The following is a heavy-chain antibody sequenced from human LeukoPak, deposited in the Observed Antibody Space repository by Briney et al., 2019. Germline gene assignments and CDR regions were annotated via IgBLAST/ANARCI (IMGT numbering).Heavy chain of an antibody. V-gene: IGHV3-30-3*01. D-gene: IGHD6-6*01. CDR2: ISYDGSNK. CDR1: GFTFSSYA. J-gene: IGHJ4*02. Sequence: PGGSLRLSCAASGFTFSSYAMHWVRQAPGKGLEWVAVISYDGSNKYYADSVKGRFTISRDNSKNTLYLQMNSLRAEDTAVYYCARGGVYSSSGTYYFDYWGQGTLVTVSS. CDR3: ARGGVYSSSGTYYFDY.